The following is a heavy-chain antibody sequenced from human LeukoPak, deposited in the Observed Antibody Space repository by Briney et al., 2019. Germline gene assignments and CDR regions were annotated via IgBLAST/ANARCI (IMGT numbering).Heavy chain of an antibody. V-gene: IGHV3-21*01. CDR3: ARNTLGQFDY. D-gene: IGHD6-13*01. Sequence: GGSLRLSCAASGFTFSSYSMNWVRQAPGKGLEWVSSISSSSSYMYYADSVKGRFTISRDNAKNSLYLQMNSLRAEDTAVYYCARNTLGQFDYWGQGTLVTVSS. J-gene: IGHJ4*02. CDR2: ISSSSSYM. CDR1: GFTFSSYS.